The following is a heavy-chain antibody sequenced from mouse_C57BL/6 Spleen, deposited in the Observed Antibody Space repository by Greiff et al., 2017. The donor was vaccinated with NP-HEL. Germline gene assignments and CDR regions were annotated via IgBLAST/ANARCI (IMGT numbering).Heavy chain of an antibody. J-gene: IGHJ1*03. CDR2: ISYDGSN. CDR3: ARGFYYGSSYYWYFDV. V-gene: IGHV3-6*01. D-gene: IGHD1-1*01. CDR1: GYSITSGYY. Sequence: EVHLVESGPGLVKPSQSLSLTCSVTGYSITSGYYWNWIRQFPGNKLEWMGYISYDGSNNYNPSLKNRISITRDTSKNQFFLKLNSVTTEDTATYYCARGFYYGSSYYWYFDVWGTGTTVTVSS.